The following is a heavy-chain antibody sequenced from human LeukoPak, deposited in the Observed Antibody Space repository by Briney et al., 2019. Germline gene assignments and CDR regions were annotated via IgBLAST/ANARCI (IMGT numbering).Heavy chain of an antibody. Sequence: ASVKVSCRASGYSFCISGISWVRQAPGQGLEWMGWISANNGNTNYAQNLQGRVTMTTDTSTSTAYMELRSLRSDDTAVYYCARVGVVVPAAWFDPWGQGTLVTVSS. J-gene: IGHJ5*02. V-gene: IGHV1-18*01. CDR2: ISANNGNT. CDR3: ARVGVVVPAAWFDP. CDR1: GYSFCISG. D-gene: IGHD2-2*01.